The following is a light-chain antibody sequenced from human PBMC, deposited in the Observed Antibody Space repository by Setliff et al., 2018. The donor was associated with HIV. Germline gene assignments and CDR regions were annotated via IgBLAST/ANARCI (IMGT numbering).Light chain of an antibody. CDR2: EVS. J-gene: IGLJ1*01. Sequence: QSVLTQPASVSGSPGQSITISCTGTSSDVGSYNYVSWYQQHPGKAPKLMISEVSNRPSGVSNRFSGSKSDSTASLTISGLQAEDEADYFCSSFTSTTTLVFGTGTKVTVL. CDR3: SSFTSTTTLV. CDR1: SSDVGSYNY. V-gene: IGLV2-14*01.